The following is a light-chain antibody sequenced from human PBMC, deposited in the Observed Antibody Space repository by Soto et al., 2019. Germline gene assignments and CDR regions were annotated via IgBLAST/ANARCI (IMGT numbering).Light chain of an antibody. Sequence: VLGQSADILSLSTGERDTLSCRASQSIRSYLAWYQQKPGQAPRPLIYDASNRATGIPARFSGSGSGTDFTLTISSLEPEDFAVYYCQQRSNWPPGFGQGTLLEIK. CDR1: QSIRSY. CDR3: QQRSNWPPG. J-gene: IGKJ5*01. CDR2: DAS. V-gene: IGKV3-11*01.